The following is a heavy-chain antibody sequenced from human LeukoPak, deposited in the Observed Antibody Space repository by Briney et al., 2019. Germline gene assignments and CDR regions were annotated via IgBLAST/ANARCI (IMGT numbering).Heavy chain of an antibody. CDR2: IYYSGST. CDR1: GGSISSGGYY. D-gene: IGHD2-15*01. CDR3: ARENMGWPDY. V-gene: IGHV4-61*08. J-gene: IGHJ4*02. Sequence: KPSETLSLTCTVSGGSISSGGYYWSWIRQHPGKGLEWIGYIYYSGSTNYNPSLKSRVTISVDTSKNQFSLKLSSVTAADTAVYYCARENMGWPDYWGQGTLVTVSS.